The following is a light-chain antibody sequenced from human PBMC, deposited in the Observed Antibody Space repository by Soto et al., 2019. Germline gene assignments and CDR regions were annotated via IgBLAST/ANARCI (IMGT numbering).Light chain of an antibody. CDR1: SSDVGGYNY. CDR3: CAFAGSYTS. V-gene: IGLV2-11*01. J-gene: IGLJ1*01. Sequence: QSALTQPRSVSGSPGQSVTIACTGTSSDVGGYNYVSWYQQHPGKAPKLMIYDVTKRPSGVPDRFSGSKSGNTASLTISGLQAEDEADYYCCAFAGSYTSFGTGTKATV. CDR2: DVT.